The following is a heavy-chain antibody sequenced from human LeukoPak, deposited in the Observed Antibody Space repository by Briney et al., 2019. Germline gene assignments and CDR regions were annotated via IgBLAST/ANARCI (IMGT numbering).Heavy chain of an antibody. CDR2: IYHSGST. CDR3: ASLMTTVTIDAFDI. Sequence: SETLSLTCTVSGYSISSGYYWGWIRQPPGKGLEWIGSIYHSGSTYYNPSLKSRVTISVDTSKNQFSLKLSSVTAADTAVYYCASLMTTVTIDAFDIWGQGTMVTVSS. V-gene: IGHV4-38-2*02. J-gene: IGHJ3*02. D-gene: IGHD4-17*01. CDR1: GYSISSGYY.